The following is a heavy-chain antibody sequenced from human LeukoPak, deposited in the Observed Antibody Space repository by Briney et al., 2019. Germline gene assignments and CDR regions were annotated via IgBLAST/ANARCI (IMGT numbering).Heavy chain of an antibody. CDR1: DFTFFSSW. Sequence: GGSLRLSCAASDFTFFSSWMSWVRQAPGKGLEWVANIKPDGSEKYYVDSVTGRFTISRDNAKNSLYLQMNNLRDEDMAMYYCAREFNSFLTDSDCSGGQCLFLSWGQGILVTVSS. CDR3: AREFNSFLTDSDCSGGQCLFLS. V-gene: IGHV3-7*01. J-gene: IGHJ4*02. CDR2: IKPDGSEK. D-gene: IGHD2-15*01.